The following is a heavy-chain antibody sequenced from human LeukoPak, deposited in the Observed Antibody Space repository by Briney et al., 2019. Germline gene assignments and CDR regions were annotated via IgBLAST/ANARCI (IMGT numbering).Heavy chain of an antibody. D-gene: IGHD2-15*01. CDR3: VRVKGSYFDY. Sequence: GGSLRLSCAASGFPLSSYSINWVRQAPGKGLEWVSYISSSGSAIYYVDSVEGRFTVSRDNAKNSLFLQMNSPRAEDTAVYYCVRVKGSYFDYWGQGALVTVSS. V-gene: IGHV3-48*01. J-gene: IGHJ4*02. CDR1: GFPLSSYS. CDR2: ISSSGSAI.